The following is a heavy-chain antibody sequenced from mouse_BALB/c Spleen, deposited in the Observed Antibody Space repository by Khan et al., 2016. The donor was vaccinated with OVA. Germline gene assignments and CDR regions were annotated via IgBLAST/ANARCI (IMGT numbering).Heavy chain of an antibody. Sequence: EVQLQESGTVLAWPGASVKMSCKASGYSFTSYLIHWVKQRPGQGLEWIGDIYPGNSDTTYNQKFKDKAKLTAGTSANTAYMELSSLTNEDSAVYYCARGGYSSFAYWGQGTLVTVSA. CDR3: ARGGYSSFAY. CDR1: GYSFTSYL. V-gene: IGHV1-5*01. D-gene: IGHD1-3*01. J-gene: IGHJ3*01. CDR2: IYPGNSDT.